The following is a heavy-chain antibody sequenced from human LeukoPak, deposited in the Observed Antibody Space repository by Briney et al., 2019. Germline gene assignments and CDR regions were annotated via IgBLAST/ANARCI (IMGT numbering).Heavy chain of an antibody. CDR2: IYHTGNT. CDR1: GYSTSRGYY. CDR3: ARYNPSGYDLDY. D-gene: IGHD5-12*01. Sequence: SETLSLTCTVSGYSTSRGYYWGWIRQPPGKGLEWIGSIYHTGNTYSNPPLKSRVTISVDTSKNQFSLKLNSVTAADTAVYYCARYNPSGYDLDYWGQGSLVTVSS. J-gene: IGHJ4*02. V-gene: IGHV4-38-2*02.